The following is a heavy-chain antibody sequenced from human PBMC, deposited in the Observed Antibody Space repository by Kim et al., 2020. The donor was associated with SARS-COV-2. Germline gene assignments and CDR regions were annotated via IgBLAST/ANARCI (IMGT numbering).Heavy chain of an antibody. CDR1: GFTFSSYS. CDR2: ISSSSNTI. V-gene: IGHV3-48*01. Sequence: GGSLRLSCAASGFTFSSYSMNWVRQAPGKGLEWISYISSSSNTIYYADSVKGRFTISRDNAKNSLFLQMNSLRAEDTAVDYCAGRLDYWGQGILVTVSA. D-gene: IGHD1-26*01. CDR3: AGRLDY. J-gene: IGHJ4*02.